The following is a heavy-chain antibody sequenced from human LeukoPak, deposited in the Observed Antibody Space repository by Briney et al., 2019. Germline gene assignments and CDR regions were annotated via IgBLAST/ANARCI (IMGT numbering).Heavy chain of an antibody. CDR3: AKERYYDFWSGYPDY. J-gene: IGHJ4*02. Sequence: GGSLRLSCAASGFTFSSYGMHWVRQAPGKGLEWVAFIRHDGSNKYYADSVKGRFTISRDNSKNTLYLQMNSLRAEDTAVYYCAKERYYDFWSGYPDYWGQGTLVTVSS. V-gene: IGHV3-30*02. D-gene: IGHD3-3*01. CDR1: GFTFSSYG. CDR2: IRHDGSNK.